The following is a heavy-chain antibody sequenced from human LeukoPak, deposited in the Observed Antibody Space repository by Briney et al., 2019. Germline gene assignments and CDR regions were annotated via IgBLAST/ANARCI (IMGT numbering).Heavy chain of an antibody. Sequence: GESLKISCQASGYSFTKHWIAWVRQMPGKGLEWMGIIFPGDSDTRYSPSFQGQVTISADKSISTAYLQWSSLKASDSAMYYCARQSSTVTPSDYWGQGTLVTVSS. CDR3: ARQSSTVTPSDY. CDR2: IFPGDSDT. J-gene: IGHJ4*02. CDR1: GYSFTKHW. V-gene: IGHV5-51*01. D-gene: IGHD4-17*01.